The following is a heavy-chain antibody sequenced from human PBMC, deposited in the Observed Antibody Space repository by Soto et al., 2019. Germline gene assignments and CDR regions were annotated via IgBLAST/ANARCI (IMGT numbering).Heavy chain of an antibody. J-gene: IGHJ6*02. CDR1: GYSFTSYW. CDR2: IDPSDSYT. Sequence: ESLKISCKGSGYSFTSYWISWVRQMPGKGLEWMGRIDPSDSYTNYSPSLQGHVTISADKSISTAYLQWSSLKASDTAMYYCASAGTTYYYYGMDVWGQGTTVTVSS. CDR3: ASAGTTYYYYGMDV. D-gene: IGHD1-7*01. V-gene: IGHV5-10-1*01.